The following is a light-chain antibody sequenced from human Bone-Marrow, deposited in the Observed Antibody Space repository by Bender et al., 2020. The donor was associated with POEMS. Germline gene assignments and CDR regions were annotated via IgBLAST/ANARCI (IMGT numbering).Light chain of an antibody. J-gene: IGLJ3*02. CDR1: SSDVGSYNL. CDR2: EVS. V-gene: IGLV2-14*02. Sequence: QSALTQPASVSGSPGQSITISCTGTSSDVGSYNLVSWYQQHPGKAPKLMLYEVSNRPSGVSNRFSGSKSGNTASLTISGLQAEDEADYYCSSYTSSSTWVFGGGTKLTVL. CDR3: SSYTSSSTWV.